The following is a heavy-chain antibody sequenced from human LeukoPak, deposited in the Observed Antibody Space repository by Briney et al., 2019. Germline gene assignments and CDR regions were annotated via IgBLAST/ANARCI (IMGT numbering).Heavy chain of an antibody. CDR3: ARVYRNEEDFWTPNNYMDV. D-gene: IGHD3/OR15-3a*01. J-gene: IGHJ6*03. Sequence: PGGSLRLSCAASGFTFSSYGMHWARQAPGKGLEWASYISSGSSTIDYADSVKGRFTISRDNAKNSLYLQMNSLRAEDTAVYYCARVYRNEEDFWTPNNYMDVWGKGTTVTVSS. CDR2: ISSGSSTI. V-gene: IGHV3-48*01. CDR1: GFTFSSYG.